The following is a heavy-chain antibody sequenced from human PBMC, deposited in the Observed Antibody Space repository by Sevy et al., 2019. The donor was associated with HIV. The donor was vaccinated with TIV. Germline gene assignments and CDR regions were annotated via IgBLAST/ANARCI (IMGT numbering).Heavy chain of an antibody. Sequence: ASVKVSCKASGYTFTGYYMHWVRQAPGQGLEWMGWINPNSGGTNYAQKLQGRVTMTTDTSTSTAYMELRSLRSDDTAVYYCARDRGAITMVRGVIIRPSYFDYWGQGTLVTVSS. CDR2: INPNSGGT. CDR1: GYTFTGYY. CDR3: ARDRGAITMVRGVIIRPSYFDY. V-gene: IGHV1-2*02. J-gene: IGHJ4*02. D-gene: IGHD3-10*01.